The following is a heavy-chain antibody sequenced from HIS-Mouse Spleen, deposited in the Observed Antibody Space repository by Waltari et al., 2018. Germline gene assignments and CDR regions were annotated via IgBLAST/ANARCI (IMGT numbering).Heavy chain of an antibody. CDR3: ASLPSYWYFDL. CDR1: GGSISSSSYY. V-gene: IGHV4-39*01. J-gene: IGHJ2*01. Sequence: QLQLQESGPGLVKPSETLSLTCTVPGGSISSSSYYWGWIRQPPGKGLEWIGSIYYSGSPYYNPSLTSRVTISVDTSKNQFSLKLSSVTAADTAVYYCASLPSYWYFDLWGRGTLVTVSS. CDR2: IYYSGSP.